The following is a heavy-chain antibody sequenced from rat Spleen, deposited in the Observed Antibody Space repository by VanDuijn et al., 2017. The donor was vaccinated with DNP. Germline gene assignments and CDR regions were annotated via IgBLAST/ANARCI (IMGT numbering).Heavy chain of an antibody. Sequence: QVQLKESGPGLVQPSQTLSLTCTVSGFSLTSYTVSWVRQPPGKGLEWIAAISSGGSTYYNSVFKSRLSISRDTSRSQVLLKMNSLQTEDSAIYFCSRDSIGSFDYWGQGVMVTVSS. V-gene: IGHV2-15*01. D-gene: IGHD1-7*01. CDR1: GFSLTSYT. CDR3: SRDSIGSFDY. J-gene: IGHJ2*01. CDR2: ISSGGST.